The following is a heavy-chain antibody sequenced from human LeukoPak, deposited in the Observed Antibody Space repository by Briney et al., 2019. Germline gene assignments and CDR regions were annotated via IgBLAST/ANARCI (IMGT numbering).Heavy chain of an antibody. Sequence: PGGSLRLSCAASGFTFSSYSMNWVRQAPGKGLEWISYISSGSSAIYYADSVKGRFTISRDNAMNSLYLQTNSLRAEDTAVYYCAAQSGSGSNYPDYWGQGTLVTVSS. CDR3: AAQSGSGSNYPDY. D-gene: IGHD3-10*01. V-gene: IGHV3-48*01. J-gene: IGHJ4*02. CDR1: GFTFSSYS. CDR2: ISSGSSAI.